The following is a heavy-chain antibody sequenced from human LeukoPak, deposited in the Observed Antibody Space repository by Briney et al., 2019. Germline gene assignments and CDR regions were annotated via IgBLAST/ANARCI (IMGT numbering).Heavy chain of an antibody. CDR2: ITSSSSYI. CDR3: ARDPYSVNYGDYYYYYMDV. V-gene: IGHV3-21*01. J-gene: IGHJ6*03. D-gene: IGHD1-26*01. Sequence: GGSLRLSCAASGFTFSTYNMNWVRQAPGKGLEWVSSITSSSSYIYYADSVKGRFTISRDNAKSSLYLQMNSLRDEDTAVYYCARDPYSVNYGDYYYYYMDVWGKGTTVTISS. CDR1: GFTFSTYN.